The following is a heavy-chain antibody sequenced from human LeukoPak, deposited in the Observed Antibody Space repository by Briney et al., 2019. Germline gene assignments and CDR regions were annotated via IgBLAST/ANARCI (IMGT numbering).Heavy chain of an antibody. CDR1: GGSISSYY. CDR3: ARVQERAYYYGSGSYYNSYYFDY. J-gene: IGHJ4*02. CDR2: IYYSGST. D-gene: IGHD3-10*01. V-gene: IGHV4-59*01. Sequence: SETLSLTCTVSGGSISSYYWSWIRQPPGKGLEWIGYIYYSGSTNYNPSLKSRVTISVDTSKNQFSLKLSSVTAADTAVYYCARVQERAYYYGSGSYYNSYYFDYWGQGTLVTVSS.